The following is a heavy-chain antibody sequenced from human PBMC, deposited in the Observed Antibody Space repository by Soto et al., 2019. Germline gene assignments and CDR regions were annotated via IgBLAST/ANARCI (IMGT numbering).Heavy chain of an antibody. J-gene: IGHJ4*02. D-gene: IGHD3-16*01. CDR3: VSWVSAHFDY. Sequence: GSLRLSCTASGLTFNWHSMSWVRQAPGTGLEWVSTISPSGSNTHYADSVKGRFTISRDNSRNTLDLQMSSLRAADTALYYCVSWVSAHFDYWGQGTPVTVSS. CDR2: ISPSGSNT. V-gene: IGHV3-23*05. CDR1: GLTFNWHS.